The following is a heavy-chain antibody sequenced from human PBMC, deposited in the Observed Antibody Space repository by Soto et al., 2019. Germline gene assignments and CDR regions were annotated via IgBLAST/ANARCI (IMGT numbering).Heavy chain of an antibody. CDR2: IYYSGST. J-gene: IGHJ5*02. D-gene: IGHD3-10*01. CDR3: AREGPVDYHGSGSYYMAWFDP. CDR1: GGSISSGDYY. Sequence: SETLSLTCTVSGGSISSGDYYWSWIRQPPGKGLEWIGYIYYSGSTYYNPSLKSRVTISVDTSKNQFSLKLSSVTAADTAVYYCAREGPVDYHGSGSYYMAWFDPWGQGTLVTVSS. V-gene: IGHV4-30-4*01.